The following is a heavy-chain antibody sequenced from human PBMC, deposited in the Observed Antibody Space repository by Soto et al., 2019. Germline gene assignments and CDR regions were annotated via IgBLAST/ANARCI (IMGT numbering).Heavy chain of an antibody. V-gene: IGHV4-34*01. D-gene: IGHD3-22*01. Sequence: PSETLSLTGSVYGGSFSGYYWSWILQPPGKGLAWIGEINHSGSTNYNPSLKSRVTISVDTSKNQFSLKLSSVTAADTAVYYCGRRRAYNYESSGDYAHWGQGTLVTVSS. CDR2: INHSGST. J-gene: IGHJ4*02. CDR1: GGSFSGYY. CDR3: GRRRAYNYESSGDYAH.